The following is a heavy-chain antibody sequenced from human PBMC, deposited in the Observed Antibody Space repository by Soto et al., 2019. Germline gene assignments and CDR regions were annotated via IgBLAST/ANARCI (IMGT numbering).Heavy chain of an antibody. J-gene: IGHJ4*02. CDR1: GGTFSSYA. D-gene: IGHD5-12*01. CDR2: INPSGGST. Sequence: ASVKVSCKASGGTFSSYAINWVRQAPGQGLEWMGIINPSGGSTSYAQKFQGRVTMTRDTSTSTVYMELSSLRSDDTAVYYCARGGYSGYDFDYWGQGTLVTVSS. V-gene: IGHV1-46*01. CDR3: ARGGYSGYDFDY.